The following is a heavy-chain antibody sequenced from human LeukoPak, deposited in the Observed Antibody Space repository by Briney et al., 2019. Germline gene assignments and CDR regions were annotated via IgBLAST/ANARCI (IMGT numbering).Heavy chain of an antibody. V-gene: IGHV4-4*07. D-gene: IGHD3-3*01. J-gene: IGHJ2*01. CDR1: GGSISSYY. Sequence: SETLSLTCTVSGGSISSYYWSWIRQPAGKGLEWIGHIYTSGSTNYNPSLKSRVTMSVDTSKNQFSLKLSSVTAADTAVYYCARVRYDFWSGYYHWYFDLWGRGTLVTVSS. CDR3: ARVRYDFWSGYYHWYFDL. CDR2: IYTSGST.